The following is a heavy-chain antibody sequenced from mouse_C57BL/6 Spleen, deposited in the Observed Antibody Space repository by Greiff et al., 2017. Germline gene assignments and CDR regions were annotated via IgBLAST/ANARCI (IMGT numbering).Heavy chain of an antibody. D-gene: IGHD2-4*01. Sequence: VQLQQSGAELVKPGASVKISCKASGYAFSSYWMNWVKQRPGKGLEWIGQIYPGDGDTNYNGKFKGKATLTADKSSSTAYMQLSSLTSEDSAVYFCARLRDYDLAWFAYWGQGTLVTVSA. J-gene: IGHJ3*01. CDR3: ARLRDYDLAWFAY. CDR1: GYAFSSYW. V-gene: IGHV1-80*01. CDR2: IYPGDGDT.